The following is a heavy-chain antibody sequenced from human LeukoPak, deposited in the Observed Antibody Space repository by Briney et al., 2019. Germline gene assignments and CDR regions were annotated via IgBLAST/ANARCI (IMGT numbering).Heavy chain of an antibody. CDR2: INSDGSST. CDR1: GFTFSSYW. V-gene: IGHV3-74*01. Sequence: GGSLRLSCAASGFTFSSYWVHWVRHAPGKGLVWVSRINSDGSSTGYADFVKGRFTISRDNAKNTLYLQMNSLRAEDTAVYYCTRGADGYNPFDYWGQGTLVTVSS. CDR3: TRGADGYNPFDY. J-gene: IGHJ4*02. D-gene: IGHD5-24*01.